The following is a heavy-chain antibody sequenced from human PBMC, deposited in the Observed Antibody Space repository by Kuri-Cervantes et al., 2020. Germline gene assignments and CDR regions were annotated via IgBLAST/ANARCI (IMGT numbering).Heavy chain of an antibody. CDR3: ARGLIVATIPLLNYYDSSGYYSSYFDY. J-gene: IGHJ4*02. CDR2: IWYDGSNK. CDR1: GFAFSSYG. Sequence: GESLKISCAASGFAFSSYGMHWVRQAPGKGLEWVAAIWYDGSNKYYADSVKGRFTISRDNSKNTLYLQMNSLRAEDTAVYYCARGLIVATIPLLNYYDSSGYYSSYFDYWGQGTLVTVSS. D-gene: IGHD3-22*01. V-gene: IGHV3-33*01.